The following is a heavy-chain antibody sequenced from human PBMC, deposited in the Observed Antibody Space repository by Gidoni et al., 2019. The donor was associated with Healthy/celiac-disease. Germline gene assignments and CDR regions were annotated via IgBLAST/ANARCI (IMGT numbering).Heavy chain of an antibody. J-gene: IGHJ6*02. V-gene: IGHV4-34*01. Sequence: QVQLQQWGAGLLQPSETLSLTCAVYGGSFSGYYWSWIRQPPGKGLEWIGEINHSGSTNYNPSLKSRVTISVDTSKNQFSLKLSSVTAADTAVYYCARDQLLYLYYYYYGMDVWGQGTTVTVSS. CDR1: GGSFSGYY. D-gene: IGHD2-2*02. CDR2: INHSGST. CDR3: ARDQLLYLYYYYYGMDV.